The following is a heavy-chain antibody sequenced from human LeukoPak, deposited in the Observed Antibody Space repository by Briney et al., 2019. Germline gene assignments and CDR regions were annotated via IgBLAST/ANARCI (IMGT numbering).Heavy chain of an antibody. V-gene: IGHV3-74*01. D-gene: IGHD1-26*01. CDR2: INTDGSST. Sequence: GGSLRLSCAASGFTFSSYWMHWVRQAPGRGLVWVSRINTDGSSTSYADSVKGRFTISRDNAKNTLYLQMNSLRAEDTAVYYCSRGGPYHGFDIWGQGTMVTVSS. J-gene: IGHJ3*02. CDR1: GFTFSSYW. CDR3: SRGGPYHGFDI.